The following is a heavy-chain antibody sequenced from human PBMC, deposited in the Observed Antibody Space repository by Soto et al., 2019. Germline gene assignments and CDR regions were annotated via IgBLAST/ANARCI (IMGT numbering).Heavy chain of an antibody. V-gene: IGHV3-21*01. Sequence: EVQLVESGGGLVQPGGSLRLSCAASGFTFSSYSMNWVRQAPGKGLEWVSSISSSGDYIYYADSVRGRFTISRDNAKNSRFLHMHSPRVEDTAVYYCANEPHYWGQGTLVTVSS. CDR1: GFTFSSYS. J-gene: IGHJ4*02. CDR3: ANEPHY. CDR2: ISSSGDYI.